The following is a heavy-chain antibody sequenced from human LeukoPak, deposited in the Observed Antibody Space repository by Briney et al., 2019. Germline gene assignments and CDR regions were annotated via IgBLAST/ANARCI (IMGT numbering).Heavy chain of an antibody. Sequence: GGSLRLSCAASGFTFSSYAMHWVRQAPGKGLEWVAFIRYDGSNKYYADSVKGRFTISRDNSKNTLYLQMNSLRAEDTAVYYCAKERYYYDNSGHYYFDYWGQGSLVTVSS. J-gene: IGHJ4*02. V-gene: IGHV3-30*02. CDR2: IRYDGSNK. CDR1: GFTFSSYA. CDR3: AKERYYYDNSGHYYFDY. D-gene: IGHD3-22*01.